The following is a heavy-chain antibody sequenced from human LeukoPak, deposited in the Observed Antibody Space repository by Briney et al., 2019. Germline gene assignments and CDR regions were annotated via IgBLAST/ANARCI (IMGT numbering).Heavy chain of an antibody. J-gene: IGHJ3*02. D-gene: IGHD7-27*01. CDR1: GFTFSSYS. V-gene: IGHV3-21*01. CDR2: ISSSSSYI. CDR3: ARDRSGEGAFDI. Sequence: PGGSLRLSCAASGFTFSSYSMNWVRQAPGKGLEWVSSISSSSSYIYYADSVKGRFTISRDNPKNSLYLQMNSLRAEDTAVYYCARDRSGEGAFDIWGQGTMVTVSS.